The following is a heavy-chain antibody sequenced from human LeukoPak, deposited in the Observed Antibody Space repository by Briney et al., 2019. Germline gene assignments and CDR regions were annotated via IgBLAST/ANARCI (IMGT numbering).Heavy chain of an antibody. V-gene: IGHV3-30-3*01. J-gene: IGHJ4*02. Sequence: GGSLRLSCAASGFTFSSYAMSWVRQAPGKGLEWVAVISYDGSNKYYADSVKGRFTISRDNSKNTLYLQMNSLRAEDTAVYYCARDEYYYDSSGYYSHYWGQGTLVTVSS. CDR1: GFTFSSYA. D-gene: IGHD3-22*01. CDR3: ARDEYYYDSSGYYSHY. CDR2: ISYDGSNK.